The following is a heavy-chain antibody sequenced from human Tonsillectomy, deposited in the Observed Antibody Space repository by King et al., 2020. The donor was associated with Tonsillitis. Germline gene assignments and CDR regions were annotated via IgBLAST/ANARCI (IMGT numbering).Heavy chain of an antibody. V-gene: IGHV1-69*12. J-gene: IGHJ5*02. Sequence: QLVQSGAEVKKPGSSVKVSCKASGGTFSSYAISWVRQAPGQGLEWMGGIIPIFDTRNYAQKFRDRVTISADESTSTVYMVMSSLKSEDAAVYYCARGGMDRNWFDPWGQGTLVTVS. CDR3: ARGGMDRNWFDP. CDR1: GGTFSSYA. D-gene: IGHD2-2*03. CDR2: IIPIFDTR.